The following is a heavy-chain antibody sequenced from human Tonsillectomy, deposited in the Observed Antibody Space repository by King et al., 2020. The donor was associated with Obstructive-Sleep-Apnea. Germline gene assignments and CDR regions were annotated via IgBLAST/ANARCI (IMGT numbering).Heavy chain of an antibody. J-gene: IGHJ6*02. D-gene: IGHD4-17*01. CDR2: ISAYNGNT. Sequence: QLVQSGAEVKKPGASVKVSCKASGYTFTSYGISWVRQAPGQGLEWMGWISAYNGNTNYAQKLQGRVTMTTETSTSTAYMELRSLRADDTAVYYCARDDYGSYSYYGMDVWGQGTTVTVSS. CDR1: GYTFTSYG. CDR3: ARDDYGSYSYYGMDV. V-gene: IGHV1-18*04.